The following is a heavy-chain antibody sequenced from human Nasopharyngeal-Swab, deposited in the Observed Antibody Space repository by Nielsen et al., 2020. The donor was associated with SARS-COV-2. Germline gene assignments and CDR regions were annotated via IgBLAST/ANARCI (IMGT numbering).Heavy chain of an antibody. J-gene: IGHJ4*02. CDR2: ISGSGGST. D-gene: IGHD3-3*01. CDR1: GFTFSSYA. CDR3: ARDRTDYDFWSHYYTYYLDF. V-gene: IGHV3-23*01. Sequence: GESLKISCAASGFTFSSYAMSWVRQAPGKGLEWVSAISGSGGSTYYADSVKGRFTISRDNAKNSLFLQMNSLRAEDTAVYYCARDRTDYDFWSHYYTYYLDFWGQGTLVTVSS.